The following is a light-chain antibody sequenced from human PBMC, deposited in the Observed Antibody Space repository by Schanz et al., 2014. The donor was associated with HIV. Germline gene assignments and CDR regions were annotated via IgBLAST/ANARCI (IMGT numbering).Light chain of an antibody. J-gene: IGKJ1*01. CDR3: QQRSNWSWT. V-gene: IGKV3D-20*02. CDR2: GVS. Sequence: EIVLTQSPGTLSLSPGERATLSCRASQSVSSNYLAWYQQKPGQAPRLLISGVSSRATGIPDRFSGSGSGTDFTLTIRRLEPEDFAVYYCQQRSNWSWTFGQGTKVEIK. CDR1: QSVSSNY.